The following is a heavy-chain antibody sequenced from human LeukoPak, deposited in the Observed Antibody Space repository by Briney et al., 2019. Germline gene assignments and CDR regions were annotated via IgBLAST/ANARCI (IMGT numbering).Heavy chain of an antibody. D-gene: IGHD5-24*01. CDR1: GFTFSSYA. J-gene: IGHJ4*02. CDR3: AREEVGRWIDY. V-gene: IGHV3-30*04. Sequence: GGSLRLSCAASGFTFSSYAMHWVRQAPGKGLEWVAVISYDGSNKYYADSVKGRFTISRDNSKNTLYLQMNSLRAEDTAVYYCAREEVGRWIDYWGQGTLVTVSS. CDR2: ISYDGSNK.